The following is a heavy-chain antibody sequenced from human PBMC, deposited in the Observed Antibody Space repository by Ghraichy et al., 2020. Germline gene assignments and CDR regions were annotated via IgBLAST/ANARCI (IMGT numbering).Heavy chain of an antibody. CDR3: ARGAGITDALDV. Sequence: LSLTCAASGFSFSPYWMTWVRQAPGKGLEWVANINQDGSDDFCVDSLKGRFTISRDNGKDSLYLQINSLRVEDTAVYYCARGAGITDALDVWGHGTRVSVSS. CDR1: GFSFSPYW. D-gene: IGHD6-25*01. CDR2: INQDGSDD. J-gene: IGHJ3*01. V-gene: IGHV3-7*01.